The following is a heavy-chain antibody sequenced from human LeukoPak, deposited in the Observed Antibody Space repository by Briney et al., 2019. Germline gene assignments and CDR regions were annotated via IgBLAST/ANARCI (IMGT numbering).Heavy chain of an antibody. Sequence: GGSLRLTCAASGFIFSTYWMSWVRHIPGKGLEWVANIKDDGSEKYYADSVKGRFTISRDNSKNTLYLQMNRLRAEDTAVYYCTKGGAVSSKSITMIRGTRRYYYMDVWGKGTTVTISS. J-gene: IGHJ6*03. CDR1: GFIFSTYW. CDR2: IKDDGSEK. CDR3: TKGGAVSSKSITMIRGTRRYYYMDV. V-gene: IGHV3-7*03. D-gene: IGHD3-10*01.